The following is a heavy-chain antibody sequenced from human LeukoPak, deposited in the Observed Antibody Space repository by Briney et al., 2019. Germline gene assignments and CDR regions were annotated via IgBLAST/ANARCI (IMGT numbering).Heavy chain of an antibody. CDR1: GFTFSSYS. V-gene: IGHV3-48*01. CDR3: ARSGTYAYFDY. CDR2: ISSSSSPI. D-gene: IGHD1-26*01. J-gene: IGHJ4*02. Sequence: GGSLRLSCAASGFTFSSYSVSWVRQAPGKGLEWVSYISSSSSPIYYADSVKGRLTISRDNAKNSLYLQMNSLRAEDTAVYNCARSGTYAYFDYWGQGTLVTVSS.